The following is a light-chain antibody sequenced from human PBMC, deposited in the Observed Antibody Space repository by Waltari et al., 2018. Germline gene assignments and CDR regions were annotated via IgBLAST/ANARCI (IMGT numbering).Light chain of an antibody. J-gene: IGLJ2*01. CDR1: SAYSNYA. CDR3: QTWDTGTHNVV. V-gene: IGLV4-69*01. CDR2: VNSDGSH. Sequence: QLVLTQSPSASASLGASVKLTCTLRSAYSNYAIARHPQPPEKGPRYLMKVNSDGSHTKGDGIPDRFSGSSSGTERSLIISSLQSEDEAEYSCQTWDTGTHNVVFGGGTKLTVL.